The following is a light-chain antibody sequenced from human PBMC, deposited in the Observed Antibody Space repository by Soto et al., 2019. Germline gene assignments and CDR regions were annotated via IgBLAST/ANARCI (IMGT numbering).Light chain of an antibody. J-gene: IGLJ1*01. V-gene: IGLV2-14*01. Sequence: QSALTQPASVSGSPGQSITISCTGTSSDIGDNNFVSWYQQYPGKAPKLIIFEVTARPSGISNRFSGSKSGNTASLTISGLQAEDEADFYCSSYTTSSTYVFGTGTKLTVL. CDR2: EVT. CDR3: SSYTTSSTYV. CDR1: SSDIGDNNF.